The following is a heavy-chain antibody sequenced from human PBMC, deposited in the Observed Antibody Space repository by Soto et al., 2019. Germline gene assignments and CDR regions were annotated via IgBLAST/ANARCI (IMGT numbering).Heavy chain of an antibody. CDR3: ARPTSAIAVAGYYYYGMDV. V-gene: IGHV1-69*13. D-gene: IGHD6-19*01. J-gene: IGHJ6*02. CDR2: IIPIFGTA. CDR1: GGTFSSYA. Sequence: SVKVSCKASGGTFSSYAISWVRQAPGQGLEWMGGIIPIFGTANYAQKFQGRVTITADESTSTAYMELSSLRSEDTAVYYCARPTSAIAVAGYYYYGMDVWGQGTTVTVSS.